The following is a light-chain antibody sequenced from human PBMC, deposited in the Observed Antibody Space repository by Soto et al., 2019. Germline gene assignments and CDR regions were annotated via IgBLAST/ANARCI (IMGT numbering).Light chain of an antibody. CDR3: SSYTTTSTLL. CDR1: SSDVGAYNY. Sequence: QSALTQPASVSGSPGQSITISCTGTSSDVGAYNYVSWYQQHPGKAPKLMIYEVNYRPSGVSNRFTGSRSGNTASLTISALQADDESTFYCSSYTTTSTLLFGGGTKLTVL. V-gene: IGLV2-14*01. CDR2: EVN. J-gene: IGLJ3*02.